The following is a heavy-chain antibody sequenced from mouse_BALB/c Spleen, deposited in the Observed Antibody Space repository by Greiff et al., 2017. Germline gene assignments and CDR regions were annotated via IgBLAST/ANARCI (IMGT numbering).Heavy chain of an antibody. D-gene: IGHD3-2*01. Sequence: QVQLQQSGAELMKPGASVKISCKATGYTFSSYWIEWVKQRPGHGLEWIGEILPGSGSTTYNEKFKGKATFTADTSSNTAYMQLSSLTSEDSAVYYCARGTARATYFDYWGQGTTLTVSS. V-gene: IGHV1-9*01. CDR3: ARGTARATYFDY. CDR1: GYTFSSYW. CDR2: ILPGSGST. J-gene: IGHJ2*01.